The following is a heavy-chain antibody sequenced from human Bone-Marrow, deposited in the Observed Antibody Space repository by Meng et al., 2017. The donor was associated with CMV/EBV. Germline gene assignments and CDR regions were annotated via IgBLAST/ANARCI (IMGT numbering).Heavy chain of an antibody. CDR3: AREVYGDYNDDAFDI. D-gene: IGHD4-17*01. CDR1: GFTFSSYW. J-gene: IGHJ3*02. Sequence: GESLKISCAASGFTFSSYWMSWVRQAPGKGLEWVANIKQDGSEKYYVDSVKGRFTISRDNAKNSLYLQMNSLRAEDTAVYYCAREVYGDYNDDAFDIWGQGTIVTVSS. V-gene: IGHV3-7*01. CDR2: IKQDGSEK.